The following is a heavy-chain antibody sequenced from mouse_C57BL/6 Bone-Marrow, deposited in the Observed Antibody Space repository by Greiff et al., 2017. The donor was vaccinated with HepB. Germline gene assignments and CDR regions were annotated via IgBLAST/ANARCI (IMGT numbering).Heavy chain of an antibody. Sequence: VQLQQSDAELVKPGASVKISCKVSGYTFTDHTIHWMKQRPEQGLEWIGYIYPRDGSSRYNEKFKGKDTLTEDKSSSTAYMQLNSLTSEDSAVFFCARRTTVGYFDVWGTGTTVTVSS. J-gene: IGHJ1*03. V-gene: IGHV1-78*01. CDR3: ARRTTVGYFDV. D-gene: IGHD1-1*01. CDR1: GYTFTDHT. CDR2: IYPRDGSS.